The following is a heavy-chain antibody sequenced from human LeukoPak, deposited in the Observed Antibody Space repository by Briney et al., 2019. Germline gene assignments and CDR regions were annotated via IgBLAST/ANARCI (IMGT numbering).Heavy chain of an antibody. CDR3: LRQSPGFMIAGHFEY. V-gene: IGHV4/OR15-8*02. D-gene: IGHD3-16*01. Sequence: SETLSLTCTVSGGSISTANWWSWVRQSPGKGLEWIGEIYHDGKTNYHPSLENRVTVWTDKPRNQFSLRMHSMTAADTAVYYCLRQSPGFMIAGHFEYWAQGILVTVSS. CDR2: IYHDGKT. J-gene: IGHJ4*02. CDR1: GGSISTANW.